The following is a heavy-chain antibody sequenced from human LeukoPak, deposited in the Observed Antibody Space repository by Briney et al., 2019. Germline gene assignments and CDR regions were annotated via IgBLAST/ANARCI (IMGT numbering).Heavy chain of an antibody. CDR2: INHSGST. Sequence: SETLPLTCAVYGGSFSGYYWSWIRQPPGKGLEWIGEINHSGSTNYNPSLKSRVTISVDTSKNQFSLKLSSVTAADTAVYYCARGLVVPAVLSPWGQGTLVTVSS. CDR1: GGSFSGYY. D-gene: IGHD2-2*01. V-gene: IGHV4-34*01. CDR3: ARGLVVPAVLSP. J-gene: IGHJ5*02.